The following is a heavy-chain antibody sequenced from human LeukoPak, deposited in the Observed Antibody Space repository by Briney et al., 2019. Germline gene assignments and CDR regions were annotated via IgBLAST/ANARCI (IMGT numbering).Heavy chain of an antibody. J-gene: IGHJ4*02. CDR3: AGGGYYDSSGYYPHPPDY. CDR2: IIPILGIA. Sequence: ASVKVSCKASGGIFSSYAISWVRQAPGQGLEWMGRIIPILGIANYAQKFQGRVTITADKSTSTAYMELSSLKSEDTAVYYCAGGGYYDSSGYYPHPPDYWGQGTLVTVSS. V-gene: IGHV1-69*04. D-gene: IGHD3-22*01. CDR1: GGIFSSYA.